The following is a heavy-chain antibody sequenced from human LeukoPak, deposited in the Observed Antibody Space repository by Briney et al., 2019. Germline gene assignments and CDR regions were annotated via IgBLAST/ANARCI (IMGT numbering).Heavy chain of an antibody. CDR1: GGSFSGYY. CDR2: INHSGST. J-gene: IGHJ5*02. V-gene: IGHV4-34*01. D-gene: IGHD3-16*02. CDR3: ARNNRHPYDYVWGSYRYGWFDP. Sequence: PSETLSLTCAVYGGSFSGYYWSWIRQPPGKGLEWIGEINHSGSTNYNPSLKSRVTISVDKSKNQFSLKLSSVTAADTAVYYCARNNRHPYDYVWGSYRYGWFDPWGQGTLVTVSS.